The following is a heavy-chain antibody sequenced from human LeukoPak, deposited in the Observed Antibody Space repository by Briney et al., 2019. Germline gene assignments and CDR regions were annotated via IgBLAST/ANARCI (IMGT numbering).Heavy chain of an antibody. CDR3: ARVTTAMAYYFDY. Sequence: GASVKVSCKASGGTFSSYAISWVRQAPGQGLEWMGGIIPIFGTANYAQKFQGRVTITADESTSTAYMELSSLRSEDTAVYYCARVTTAMAYYFDYWGQGTLVTVSS. CDR1: GGTFSSYA. CDR2: IIPIFGTA. V-gene: IGHV1-69*13. D-gene: IGHD5-18*01. J-gene: IGHJ4*02.